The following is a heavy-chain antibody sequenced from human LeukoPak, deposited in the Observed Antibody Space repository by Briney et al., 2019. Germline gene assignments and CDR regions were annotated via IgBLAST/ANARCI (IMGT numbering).Heavy chain of an antibody. D-gene: IGHD3-22*01. J-gene: IGHJ4*02. CDR1: GFTFSSYA. Sequence: GGSLRLSCAASGFTFSSYAMHWVRQAPGKGLEWVAVISYDGSNKYYADSVKGRFTISRDNSKNTLYLQMNSLRAEDTAVYFCAKRGVVIRVILVGFHKEAYYFDSWGQGALVTVSS. CDR2: ISYDGSNK. CDR3: AKRGVVIRVILVGFHKEAYYFDS. V-gene: IGHV3-30*01.